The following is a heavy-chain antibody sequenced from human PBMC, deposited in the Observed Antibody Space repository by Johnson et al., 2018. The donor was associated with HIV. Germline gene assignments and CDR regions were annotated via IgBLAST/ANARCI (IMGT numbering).Heavy chain of an antibody. J-gene: IGHJ3*01. Sequence: QVQLVESGGGVVQPGRSLRLSCAASGFTFSTYGMHWVRQAPGKGLEWVAVMWYDGSNKYYADSVKGRFTISRDNSKNTLYLQMNSLRREDTALYYCARDGSGHAVVVTATRRGYGFGLDLWGQGTMVTVSS. CDR2: MWYDGSNK. CDR1: GFTFSTYG. CDR3: ARDGSGHAVVVTATRRGYGFGLDL. V-gene: IGHV3-33*01. D-gene: IGHD2-21*02.